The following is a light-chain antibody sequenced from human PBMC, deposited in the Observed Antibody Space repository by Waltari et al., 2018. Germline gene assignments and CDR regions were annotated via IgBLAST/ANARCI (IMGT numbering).Light chain of an antibody. V-gene: IGKV3-11*01. CDR2: YVS. Sequence: EIVLTQPPATLPLSQGERAPRSCRASQNVSMYLPGYLQKPGQSPRLVIYYVSTRATGIPPRLSGSRSDTDFTLTINSLVPEDFGTYSCQQRSSRPPITFGQGTRLEIK. CDR1: QNVSMY. CDR3: QQRSSRPPIT. J-gene: IGKJ5*01.